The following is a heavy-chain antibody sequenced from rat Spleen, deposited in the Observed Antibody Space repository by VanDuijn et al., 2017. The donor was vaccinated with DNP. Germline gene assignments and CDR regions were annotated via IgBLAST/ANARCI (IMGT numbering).Heavy chain of an antibody. Sequence: EVQLVESGGGSVQPGRSLKLSCAASGFTFSDYYMAWVRQAPTKGLEWVAYIRYDGGSTYYGDSVKGRFTISRDNAKTTLYLQMNSLRSEDMATYYCTTQGFGTYHVDWFAYWGQGTLVTVSS. V-gene: IGHV5-20*01. CDR1: GFTFSDYY. CDR3: TTQGFGTYHVDWFAY. J-gene: IGHJ3*01. D-gene: IGHD2-1*01. CDR2: IRYDGGST.